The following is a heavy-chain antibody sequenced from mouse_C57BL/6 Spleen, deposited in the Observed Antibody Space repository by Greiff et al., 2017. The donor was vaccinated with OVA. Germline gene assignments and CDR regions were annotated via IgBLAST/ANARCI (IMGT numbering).Heavy chain of an antibody. CDR3: ARGSYYAMDY. CDR1: GFTFSDYG. Sequence: EVKLVESGGGLVKPGGSLKLSCAASGFTFSDYGMHWVRQAPEKGLEWVAYISSGSSTTYYADTVKGRFTISRDNAKNTLFLQMTSLRSEDTAMYYCARGSYYAMDYWGQGTSVTVSS. CDR2: ISSGSSTT. V-gene: IGHV5-17*01. J-gene: IGHJ4*01.